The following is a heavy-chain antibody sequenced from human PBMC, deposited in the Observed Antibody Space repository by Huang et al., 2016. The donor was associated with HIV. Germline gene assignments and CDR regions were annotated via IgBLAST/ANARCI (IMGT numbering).Heavy chain of an antibody. D-gene: IGHD1-26*01. V-gene: IGHV3-30-3*01. CDR2: ISYDGSNK. CDR1: GFTFSSYA. Sequence: QVQLVESGGGVVQPGRSLRLSCAASGFTFSSYAMHWVRQAPGKGLGWVAVISYDGSNKYYADTVKGRFTISRDNSKNTLYLEMNSLRADDTAVYHCARQVGALSYYYYYYMDVWGKGITVTVSS. J-gene: IGHJ6*03. CDR3: ARQVGALSYYYYYYMDV.